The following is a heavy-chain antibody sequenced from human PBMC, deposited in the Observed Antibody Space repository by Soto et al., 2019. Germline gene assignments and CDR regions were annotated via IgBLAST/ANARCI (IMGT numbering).Heavy chain of an antibody. CDR3: ARAMSAGYCSGGSCYYYYYGMDV. CDR2: ISHDGINK. J-gene: IGHJ6*02. D-gene: IGHD2-15*01. CDR1: GFTFSSYA. V-gene: IGHV3-30-3*01. Sequence: GGSLRLSCAASGFTFSSYAMHWVRQAPGKGLEWVAVISHDGINKYYADSVKGRFTISRDNSKNTLYLQMNSLRAEDTAVYYCARAMSAGYCSGGSCYYYYYGMDVWGQGTTVTV.